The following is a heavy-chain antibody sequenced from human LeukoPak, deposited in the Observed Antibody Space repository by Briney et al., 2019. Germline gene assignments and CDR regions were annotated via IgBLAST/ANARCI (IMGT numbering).Heavy chain of an antibody. CDR1: GFTFSSYS. D-gene: IGHD6-19*01. CDR2: ISSSSSTI. J-gene: IGHJ4*02. V-gene: IGHV3-48*04. CDR3: ARALYNRGWYPDYFDS. Sequence: PGGSLRLSCAASGFTFSSYSMNWVRQAPGKGLEWVSYISSSSSTIYYADSVKGRFTISRDNAKNSLYLQMSSLRAEDTAIYYCARALYNRGWYPDYFDSWGQGTLVTVSA.